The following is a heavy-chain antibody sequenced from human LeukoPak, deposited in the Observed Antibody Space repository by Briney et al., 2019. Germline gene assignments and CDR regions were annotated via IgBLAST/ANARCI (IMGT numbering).Heavy chain of an antibody. V-gene: IGHV3-23*01. CDR1: GFTFSSYG. CDR3: AKDTLECSGGSCHPLPPRGMDV. CDR2: ISGSGHRT. Sequence: GGTLRLSCAASGFTFSSYGVSWVRQAPGKGLEWVSGISGSGHRTYYADSVKGRFTISRDNSKSTLYLQMNSLRAEDTAVYYCAKDTLECSGGSCHPLPPRGMDVWGKGTTVTISS. D-gene: IGHD2-15*01. J-gene: IGHJ6*04.